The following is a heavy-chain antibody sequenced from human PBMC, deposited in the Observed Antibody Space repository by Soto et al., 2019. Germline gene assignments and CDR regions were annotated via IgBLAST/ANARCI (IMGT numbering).Heavy chain of an antibody. J-gene: IGHJ4*02. CDR3: AKDRPRLTQNFLEVY. CDR2: ISAYNDYT. CDR1: GYTFTDHG. V-gene: IGHV1-18*01. D-gene: IGHD3-16*01. Sequence: QIQLVQSGAEVKKPGASVKVSCKASGYTFTDHGISWVRQAPGQGFEWMGWISAYNDYTAYAQKFQGRVTMTTDKYTNTGYMELRSLTSDYTGVYYGAKDRPRLTQNFLEVYWGQGTLVTVSS.